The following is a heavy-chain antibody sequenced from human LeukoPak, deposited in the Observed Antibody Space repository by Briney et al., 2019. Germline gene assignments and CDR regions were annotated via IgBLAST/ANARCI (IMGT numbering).Heavy chain of an antibody. CDR3: ARDGADNSGYYFGSL. D-gene: IGHD3-22*01. Sequence: SGGSLRLSCAASGFTVSSNYMSWVRQAPGKGLEWVSVIYSGGSPDYADSAKGRFTISTDNSKNTLYLQMNSLRVEDTAVYYCARDGADNSGYYFGSLWGQGTVVTVSS. J-gene: IGHJ3*01. V-gene: IGHV3-53*01. CDR1: GFTVSSNY. CDR2: IYSGGSP.